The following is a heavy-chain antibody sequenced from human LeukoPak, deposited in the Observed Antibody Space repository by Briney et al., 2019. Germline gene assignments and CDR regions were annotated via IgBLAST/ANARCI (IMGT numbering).Heavy chain of an antibody. D-gene: IGHD3-22*01. Sequence: PGGSLRLSCAGSGFTFSNYAMHWVRQAPGKGLGWVAVIFYDGTIQYYSDSVRGRLIVSRDNPKNTLYLQMNSLRAEDTAVYYCARDPRGPAGYDSPARDTFDYWGQGTLVTVSS. V-gene: IGHV3-30*04. CDR2: IFYDGTIQ. CDR1: GFTFSNYA. J-gene: IGHJ4*02. CDR3: ARDPRGPAGYDSPARDTFDY.